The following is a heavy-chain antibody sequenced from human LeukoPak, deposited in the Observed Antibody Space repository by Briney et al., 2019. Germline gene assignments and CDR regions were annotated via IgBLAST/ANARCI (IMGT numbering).Heavy chain of an antibody. V-gene: IGHV3-66*01. CDR3: VNSVMVRGVIRPY. CDR2: IYSGGST. Sequence: GGSLRLSCAASGFTVSSYYMSWVRQAPGKGLEWVSVIYSGGSTYYADSLKGRFTISRDNSKNTLYLQMNSLRAEDTAVYYCVNSVMVRGVIRPYWGQGTLVTVSS. D-gene: IGHD3-10*01. CDR1: GFTVSSYY. J-gene: IGHJ4*02.